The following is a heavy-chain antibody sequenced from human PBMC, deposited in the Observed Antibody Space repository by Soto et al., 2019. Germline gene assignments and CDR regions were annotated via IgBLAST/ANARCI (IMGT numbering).Heavy chain of an antibody. CDR2: IYWNDDK. V-gene: IGHV2-5*01. Sequence: QITLKESGPTLVKPTQTLTLTCTFSGFSLSTSGMGVGWVRQPPGKALEWLALIYWNDDKYYRPSLKSTLTIANDTPKNQMVLNVTNMERVDKATHFYANRPTNYNKSRGQKAGAFDAGGQGTLVTVS. CDR1: GFSLSTSGMG. J-gene: IGHJ3*01. CDR3: ANRPTNYNKSRGQKAGAFDA. D-gene: IGHD3-10*01.